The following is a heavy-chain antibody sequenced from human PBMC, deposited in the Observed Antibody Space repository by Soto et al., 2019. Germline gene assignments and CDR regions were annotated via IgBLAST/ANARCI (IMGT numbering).Heavy chain of an antibody. CDR3: ARDQGITIFGVVSTCVMAV. J-gene: IGHJ6*02. D-gene: IGHD3-3*01. CDR2: ISAYNGNT. CDR1: GYTFTSYG. Sequence: ASVKVSCKASGYTFTSYGISWVRQAPGQGLEWMGWISAYNGNTNYAQKLQGRVTMTTDTSTSTAYMELRSLRSDDTAVYYCARDQGITIFGVVSTCVMAVWGQGTTVT. V-gene: IGHV1-18*01.